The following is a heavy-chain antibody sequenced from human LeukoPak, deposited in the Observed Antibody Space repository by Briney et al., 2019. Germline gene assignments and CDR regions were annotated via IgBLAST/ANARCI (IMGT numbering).Heavy chain of an antibody. CDR3: ARDLLRGESGTWFEAFDV. J-gene: IGHJ3*01. CDR1: VGSISSGPYY. D-gene: IGHD3-10*01. V-gene: IGHV4-61*02. CDR2: ISTTGST. Sequence: SETLSLTCTVSVGSISSGPYYWNWLRQPAGKGLEWIGRISTTGSTYYNPSLKSRLTLSIDTSDNQFSLSLNSVTAADTAIYYCARDLLRGESGTWFEAFDVWGQGTMVTVSS.